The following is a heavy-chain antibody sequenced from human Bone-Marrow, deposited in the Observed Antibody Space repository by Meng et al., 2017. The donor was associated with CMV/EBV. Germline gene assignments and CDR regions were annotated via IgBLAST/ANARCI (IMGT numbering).Heavy chain of an antibody. J-gene: IGHJ6*02. D-gene: IGHD2-2*02. CDR3: ARGGAIVVVPAAIHGMDV. CDR2: INPNSGGT. Sequence: ASVKVSCKASGYTFTGYYMHWVRQAPGQGLEWMGWINPNSGGTNYAQKFQGRVTMTRDTSISTAHMELSRLRSDDTAVYYCARGGAIVVVPAAIHGMDVWGQGTTVTVSS. CDR1: GYTFTGYY. V-gene: IGHV1-2*02.